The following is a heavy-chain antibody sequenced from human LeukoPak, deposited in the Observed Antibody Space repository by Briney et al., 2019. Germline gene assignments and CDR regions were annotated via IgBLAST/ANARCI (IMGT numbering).Heavy chain of an antibody. CDR1: GYSISSGYY. J-gene: IGHJ4*02. CDR2: IYHSGST. Sequence: SETLSLTCTVSGYSISSGYYWGWIRQPPGKGLEWIGGIYHSGSTYYNPSLKSRVTISVDTSKNQFSLKLSSVTAADTAVYYCARETGPLDYWGQGTLVTVSS. D-gene: IGHD7-27*01. CDR3: ARETGPLDY. V-gene: IGHV4-38-2*02.